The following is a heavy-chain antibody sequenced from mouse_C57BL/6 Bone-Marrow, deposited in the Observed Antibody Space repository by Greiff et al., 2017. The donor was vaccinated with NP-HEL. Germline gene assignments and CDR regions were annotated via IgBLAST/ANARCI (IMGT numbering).Heavy chain of an antibody. V-gene: IGHV1-63*01. D-gene: IGHD2-1*01. Sequence: VQLVESGAELVRPGTSVKMSCKASGYTFTNYWIGWAKQRPGHGLEWIGDIYPGGGYTNYNEKFKGKATLTADKSSSTAYMQFSSLTSEDSAIYYCARCCGNYYAMDYWGQGTSVTVSS. J-gene: IGHJ4*01. CDR2: IYPGGGYT. CDR3: ARCCGNYYAMDY. CDR1: GYTFTNYW.